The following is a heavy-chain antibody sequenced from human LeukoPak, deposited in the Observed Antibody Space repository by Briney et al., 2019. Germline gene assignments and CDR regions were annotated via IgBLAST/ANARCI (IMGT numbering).Heavy chain of an antibody. J-gene: IGHJ6*02. CDR1: GGSISSYY. V-gene: IGHV4-59*12. D-gene: IGHD2-21*02. Sequence: TSETLSLTCTVSGGSISSYYWSWIRQPPGKGLEWIGSIYYSGSTYYNPSLKSRVTISVDTSKNQFSLKLSSVTAADTAVYYCARVRCGGDCYLGFYYYYGMDVWGQGTTVTVSS. CDR3: ARVRCGGDCYLGFYYYYGMDV. CDR2: IYYSGST.